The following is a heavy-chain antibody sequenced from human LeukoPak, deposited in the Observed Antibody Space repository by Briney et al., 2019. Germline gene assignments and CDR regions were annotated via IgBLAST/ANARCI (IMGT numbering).Heavy chain of an antibody. Sequence: GGSLRLSCVASGFTFDDYAMHWVRQAPGKGLEWVANIKQDGSDKYYVDSVKGRFTISRDNAKNSLYLQLNSLRADDTAVYYCARLTGTTGFDYWGQGTLVTVSS. D-gene: IGHD1-1*01. CDR3: ARLTGTTGFDY. CDR2: IKQDGSDK. J-gene: IGHJ4*02. CDR1: GFTFDDYA. V-gene: IGHV3-7*01.